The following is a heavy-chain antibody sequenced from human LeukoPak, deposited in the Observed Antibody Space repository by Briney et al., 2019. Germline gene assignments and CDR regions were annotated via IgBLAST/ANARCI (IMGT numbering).Heavy chain of an antibody. CDR1: GFTASSNY. CDR3: ASPGAGDGAGSLSPIDY. J-gene: IGHJ4*02. D-gene: IGHD3-10*01. V-gene: IGHV3-66*01. Sequence: GGSLRLSCAASGFTASSNYMSWVRQAPGKGREWGSVIYSGGSTYYADSVKGRFPISRDNSKNTLYLQMNSLRDEDTAVYYCASPGAGDGAGSLSPIDYWGERTLVTVSS. CDR2: IYSGGST.